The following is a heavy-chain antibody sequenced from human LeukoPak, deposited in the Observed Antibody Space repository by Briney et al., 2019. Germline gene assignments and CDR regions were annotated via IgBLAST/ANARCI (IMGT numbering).Heavy chain of an antibody. CDR2: MNPNSGNT. CDR3: ARGGSSRRSSSWFFDY. D-gene: IGHD6-13*01. CDR1: GYTFTSYD. J-gene: IGHJ4*02. V-gene: IGHV1-8*01. Sequence: ASVKVSCKASGYTFTSYDINWVRQATGQGLGWMGWMNPNSGNTGYAQKFQGRVTMTRNTSISTAYMELSRLRSEDTAVYYCARGGSSRRSSSWFFDYWGQGTLVTVSS.